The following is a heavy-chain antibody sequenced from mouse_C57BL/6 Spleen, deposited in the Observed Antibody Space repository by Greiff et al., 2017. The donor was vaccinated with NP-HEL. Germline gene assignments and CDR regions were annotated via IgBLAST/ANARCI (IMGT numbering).Heavy chain of an antibody. CDR2: INPNNGGT. V-gene: IGHV1-26*01. CDR3: ARSGYYGYAMDY. D-gene: IGHD1-1*01. J-gene: IGHJ4*01. CDR1: GYTFTDYY. Sequence: VQLQQSGPELVKPGASVKISCKASGYTFTDYYMNWVKQSHGKSLEWIGDINPNNGGTSYNQKFKGKATLTVDKSSSTAYMELRSLTSEDSAVYYCARSGYYGYAMDYWGQGTSVTVSS.